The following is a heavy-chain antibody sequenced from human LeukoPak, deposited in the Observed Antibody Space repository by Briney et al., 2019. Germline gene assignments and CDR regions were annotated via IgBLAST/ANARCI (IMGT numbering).Heavy chain of an antibody. V-gene: IGHV4-39*01. CDR1: GGSISTSAFY. CDR3: ARQISDYYYYYMDV. CDR2: IYDSGNE. Sequence: PSETLSLTCTVSGGSISTSAFYWGWIRQPPGKGLEWIGSIYDSGNEFYNPSLKSRDTISADTPKNQFSLKLNSVTAADTAMYYCARQISDYYYYYMDVWGEGITVTVSS. D-gene: IGHD2/OR15-2a*01. J-gene: IGHJ6*03.